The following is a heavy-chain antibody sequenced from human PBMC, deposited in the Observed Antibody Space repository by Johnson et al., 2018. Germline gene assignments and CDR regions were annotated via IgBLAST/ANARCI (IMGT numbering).Heavy chain of an antibody. Sequence: QVQLVESGGGLVKPGGSLRLSCAASGFTFSDYYMSWIRQAPGKGLEWVSFISSSGSTIYSADSVTGRITISRDNVKNSLSLQMNNLRAEDTAVYYCARGGGYYPHDAFHIWGQGTMVTVSS. CDR2: ISSSGSTI. J-gene: IGHJ3*02. D-gene: IGHD1-26*01. CDR1: GFTFSDYY. V-gene: IGHV3-11*04. CDR3: ARGGGYYPHDAFHI.